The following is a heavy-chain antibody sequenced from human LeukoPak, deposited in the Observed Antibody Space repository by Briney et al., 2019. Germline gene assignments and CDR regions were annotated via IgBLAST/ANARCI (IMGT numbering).Heavy chain of an antibody. CDR1: GFTFSSYW. V-gene: IGHV3-15*01. CDR2: IKSKTDGETT. J-gene: IGHJ3*02. D-gene: IGHD1-26*01. Sequence: GGSLRLSCAASGFTFSSYWMHWVRQAPGKGLEWVGHIKSKTDGETTDYGAPVKGRFIISRDDSKNMLYLQMYGLKIEDTAVYYCITDPGEWEPIWGHGTMVTVSS. CDR3: ITDPGEWEPI.